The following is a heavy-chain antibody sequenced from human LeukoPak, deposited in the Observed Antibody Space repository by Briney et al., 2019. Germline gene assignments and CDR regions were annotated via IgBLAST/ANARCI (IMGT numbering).Heavy chain of an antibody. J-gene: IGHJ3*02. CDR3: SRGLLQFWNGYTADVFDI. Sequence: ASVKVSCKASGYTLTSYDINWVRQATGQGLEWMGRINTNSGNTDYAQKSQGRVTMTRNTSISTVYMELSSLRSEDTAVYYCSRGLLQFWNGYTADVFDIWGQGTMVTVSS. D-gene: IGHD3-3*01. V-gene: IGHV1-8*01. CDR1: GYTLTSYD. CDR2: INTNSGNT.